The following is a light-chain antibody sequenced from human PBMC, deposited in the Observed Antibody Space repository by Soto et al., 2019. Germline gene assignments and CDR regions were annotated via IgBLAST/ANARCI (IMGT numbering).Light chain of an antibody. V-gene: IGKV3-20*01. CDR1: QTARKNY. CDR2: NAA. J-gene: IGKJ5*01. Sequence: EFVLTQAPGTLSLSPVDRATRSCQASQTARKNYLAWYQQKPGQAPRLLIYNAASRTTVIPDRFSGGGSGTDFTLTISILDLQDFAVYTCQQFGSSPPWITFGQGTRLEIK. CDR3: QQFGSSPPWIT.